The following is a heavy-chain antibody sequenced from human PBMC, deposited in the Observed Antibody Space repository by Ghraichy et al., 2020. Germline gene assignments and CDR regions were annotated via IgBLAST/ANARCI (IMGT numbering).Heavy chain of an antibody. V-gene: IGHV3-48*02. CDR2: ISISVSTI. J-gene: IGHJ5*02. D-gene: IGHD6-6*01. CDR3: ARGVYSNSSGRFDP. Sequence: GGSLRLSCTASAYIFSSYSMDWVHEAPGKGLEWVSYISISVSTIYYADSVKGRFTISRDNAKNSLYLQMNSLRDEDTAVYYCARGVYSNSSGRFDPWGQGTLFTVSS. CDR1: AYIFSSYS.